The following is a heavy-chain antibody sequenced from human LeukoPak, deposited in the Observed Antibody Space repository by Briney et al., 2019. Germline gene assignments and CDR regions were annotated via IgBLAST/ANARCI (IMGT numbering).Heavy chain of an antibody. J-gene: IGHJ5*02. CDR3: ARERSGALNWFDP. CDR2: IYTSGST. D-gene: IGHD7-27*01. V-gene: IGHV4-61*02. CDR1: GGSISSGSYY. Sequence: SETLSLTCTVSGGSISSGSYYWSWIRQPAGKGLEWIGRIYTSGSTNYNPSLKSRVTMSVDTSKNQFSLKLSSVTAADTAVYYCARERSGALNWFDPWGQGTLVTVSS.